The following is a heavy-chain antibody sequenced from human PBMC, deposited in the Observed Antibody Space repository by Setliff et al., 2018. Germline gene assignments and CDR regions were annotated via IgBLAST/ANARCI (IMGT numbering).Heavy chain of an antibody. J-gene: IGHJ4*02. V-gene: IGHV1-18*01. CDR3: GRVDAELILGNYIDY. Sequence: ASVKVSCKVSGGIFINYGINWVRQAPGQGLEWMGWISAYNGNTKFVQKFQGRVAMTTDTSTSTAFMELRSLRPDDTAFYYCGRVDAELILGNYIDYWGQGTLVTVSS. CDR2: ISAYNGNT. CDR1: GGIFINYG. D-gene: IGHD2-15*01.